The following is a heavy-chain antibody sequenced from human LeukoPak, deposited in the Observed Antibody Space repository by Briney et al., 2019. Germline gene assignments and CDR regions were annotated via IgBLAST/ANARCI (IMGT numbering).Heavy chain of an antibody. CDR2: INPNSGGT. V-gene: IGHV1-2*02. D-gene: IGHD3-3*01. CDR3: ARSGDDFWIPTDY. CDR1: GYTFTGYY. Sequence: ASVKVSCKASGYTFTGYYMHWVRQAPGQGLEWMGWINPNSGGTNYAQKFQGRVTMTRDTSISTAYMELSRLRSDDTAVYYCARSGDDFWIPTDYWGQGTLVTVSS. J-gene: IGHJ4*02.